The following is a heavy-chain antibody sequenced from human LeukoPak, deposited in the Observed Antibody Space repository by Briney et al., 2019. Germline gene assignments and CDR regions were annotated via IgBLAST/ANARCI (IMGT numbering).Heavy chain of an antibody. CDR3: ASNYYGSGSLDY. D-gene: IGHD3-10*01. J-gene: IGHJ4*02. V-gene: IGHV4-59*08. CDR2: IYYSGST. CDR1: GGSISSYY. Sequence: SETLSLTCTVSGGSISSYYWSSIRQPPGKGLEWIGYIYYSGSTNYNPSLKSRVTISVDTSKNQFSLSVSSVTAADTAVYYCASNYYGSGSLDYWGQGNLVTVSS.